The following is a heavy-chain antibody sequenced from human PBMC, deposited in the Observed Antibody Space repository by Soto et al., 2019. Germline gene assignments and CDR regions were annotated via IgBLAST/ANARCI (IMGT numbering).Heavy chain of an antibody. Sequence: GASVKVSCKASGYTFTSYYMHWVRQAPGQGLEWMGIINPSGGSTSYAQKFQGRVTMTRDTSTSTVYMELSSLRSEDTAVYYCASAPAYCGGDCPFDIWGQGTMVTVSS. D-gene: IGHD2-21*02. V-gene: IGHV1-46*01. CDR2: INPSGGST. CDR3: ASAPAYCGGDCPFDI. CDR1: GYTFTSYY. J-gene: IGHJ3*02.